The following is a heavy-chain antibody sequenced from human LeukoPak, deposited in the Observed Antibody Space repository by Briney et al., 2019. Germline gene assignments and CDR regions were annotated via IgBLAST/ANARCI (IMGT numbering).Heavy chain of an antibody. J-gene: IGHJ4*02. Sequence: PGGSLRLSCAASGFIFTDYYMTWIRQAPGKGLEWLSYISSDSDFIKYADSVQGRFIISRDNARNSLYLHMNSLRADDTATYYCARETRSGSKTFEFWGQGTLATVSS. V-gene: IGHV3-11*05. CDR1: GFIFTDYY. CDR2: ISSDSDFI. D-gene: IGHD1-26*01. CDR3: ARETRSGSKTFEF.